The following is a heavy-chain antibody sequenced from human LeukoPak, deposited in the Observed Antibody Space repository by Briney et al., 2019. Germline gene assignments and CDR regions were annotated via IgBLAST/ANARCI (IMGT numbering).Heavy chain of an antibody. D-gene: IGHD6-13*01. CDR2: ISGSGDST. Sequence: GGSLRLSCAASGFTFSSYTMTWVRQAPGKGLEWVSGISGSGDSTYYADSVKGRFTISRDNSKNTLYLQMNSLRAEDTAVYYCARDRTAADPWGQGTLVTVSS. J-gene: IGHJ5*02. CDR3: ARDRTAADP. V-gene: IGHV3-23*01. CDR1: GFTFSSYT.